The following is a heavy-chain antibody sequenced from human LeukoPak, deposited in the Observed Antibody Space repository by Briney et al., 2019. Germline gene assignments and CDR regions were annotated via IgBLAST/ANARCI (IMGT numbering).Heavy chain of an antibody. D-gene: IGHD1-1*01. V-gene: IGHV4-38-2*02. CDR3: ARLGNDGGYPRLDY. CDR1: GYSISSNYY. Sequence: PSETLSLTCTASGYSISSNYYWGWIRQPPGKGLEWIGSIYHSGSTYYNPSLKSRVTISVDTSKNQFSLRLSSVTAADTAVYYCARLGNDGGYPRLDYWGQGTLVTVSS. CDR2: IYHSGST. J-gene: IGHJ4*02.